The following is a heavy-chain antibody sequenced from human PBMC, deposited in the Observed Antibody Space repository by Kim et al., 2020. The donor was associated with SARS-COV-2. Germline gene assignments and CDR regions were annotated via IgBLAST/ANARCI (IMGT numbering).Heavy chain of an antibody. CDR2: INHSGST. CDR1: GGSFSGYY. CDR3: ARGDSSSWYLDY. Sequence: SETLSLTCAVYGGSFSGYYWSWIRQPPGKGLEWIGEINHSGSTNYNPSLKSRVTISVDTSKNQFSLKLSSVTAADTAVYYCARGDSSSWYLDYWGQGTLVTVSS. V-gene: IGHV4-34*01. D-gene: IGHD6-13*01. J-gene: IGHJ4*02.